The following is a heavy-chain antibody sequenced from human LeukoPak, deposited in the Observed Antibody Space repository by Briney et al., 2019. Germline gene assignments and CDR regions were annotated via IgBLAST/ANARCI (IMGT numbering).Heavy chain of an antibody. CDR3: TRALSDSSGYYYEDY. CDR1: GFTFSDHY. J-gene: IGHJ4*02. CDR2: SRNRPNGYTT. V-gene: IGHV3-72*01. Sequence: GGSLRLSCAASGFTFSDHYMDWCRQAPGEALEWVGRSRNRPNGYTTEYAASVKGRFTISRDDSKNSLYLQMNSLKTEDTAVYLCTRALSDSSGYYYEDYWGQGTLVTVSS. D-gene: IGHD3-22*01.